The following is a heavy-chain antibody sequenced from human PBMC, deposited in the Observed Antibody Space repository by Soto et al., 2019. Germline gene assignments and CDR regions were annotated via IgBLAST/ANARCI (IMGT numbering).Heavy chain of an antibody. J-gene: IGHJ4*02. CDR2: ISGGGDST. Sequence: EVHLLESGGGLVQPGGSLRLSCAASGFTFSNYAMNWVRQAPGKGLEWVSGISGGGDSTYYADSVKGRFIISRDNSKNTMFFQVNTLRAEDQAVYYWAKAQVPVYYYDSRGTFADWGQGTMVTVAS. CDR1: GFTFSNYA. V-gene: IGHV3-23*01. D-gene: IGHD3-22*01. CDR3: AKAQVPVYYYDSRGTFAD.